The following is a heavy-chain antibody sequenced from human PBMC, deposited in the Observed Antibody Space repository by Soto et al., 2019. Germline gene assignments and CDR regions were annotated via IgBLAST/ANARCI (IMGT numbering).Heavy chain of an antibody. Sequence: EVQLLESGGGLIQPGGSLRLSCATSGFTFSSYAMSWARQAPGTGLEWVSSNNTDGSTYYTDSVKGRFTISRDNSRNTLYLQMNNLRAEDTAIYYCAKNYYFDSWGQGTLVTVSS. CDR3: AKNYYFDS. CDR1: GFTFSSYA. V-gene: IGHV3-23*01. J-gene: IGHJ4*02. CDR2: NNTDGST.